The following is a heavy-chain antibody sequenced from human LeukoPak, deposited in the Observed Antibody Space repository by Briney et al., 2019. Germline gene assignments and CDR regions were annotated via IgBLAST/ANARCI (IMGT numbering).Heavy chain of an antibody. J-gene: IGHJ6*02. Sequence: SETLSLTCAVYGGSFSGYYWSWIRQPPGKGLEWFAEINHSGSTNYNPSLKSRVTISVDTSKNQFSLNLSSVTAADTAVYYCARTFQGIAAADAEDYYYGLDVWGQGTTVTVSS. CDR2: INHSGST. D-gene: IGHD6-13*01. CDR1: GGSFSGYY. CDR3: ARTFQGIAAADAEDYYYGLDV. V-gene: IGHV4-34*01.